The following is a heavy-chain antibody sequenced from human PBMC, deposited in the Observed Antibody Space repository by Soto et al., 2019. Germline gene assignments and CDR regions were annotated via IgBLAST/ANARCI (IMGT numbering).Heavy chain of an antibody. CDR2: ISYDGSNK. CDR1: LFTFSSYG. D-gene: IGHD3-10*01. V-gene: IGHV3-30*03. CDR3: APWFGAFDY. J-gene: IGHJ4*02. Sequence: SLRLSCASSLFTFSSYGMHWVRQAPGKGLEWVAVISYDGSNKYYADSVKGRFTISRDNSKNTLYLQMNSLRAEDTAVYYCAPWFGAFDYWGQGTLVTVSS.